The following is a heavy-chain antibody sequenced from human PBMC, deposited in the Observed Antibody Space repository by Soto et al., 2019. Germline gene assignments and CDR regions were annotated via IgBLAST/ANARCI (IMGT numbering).Heavy chain of an antibody. CDR3: AKGADSSGYYNFGY. CDR2: ISYDGSNK. D-gene: IGHD3-22*01. Sequence: QVQLVESGGGVVQPGRSLRLSCAASGFTFSSYGMHWVRQAPGKGLEWVAGISYDGSNKYYADSVKGRFTISRDNSKNTLYLQMKSLRAEDTAVYYCAKGADSSGYYNFGYWGQGTLVTVSS. V-gene: IGHV3-30*18. J-gene: IGHJ4*02. CDR1: GFTFSSYG.